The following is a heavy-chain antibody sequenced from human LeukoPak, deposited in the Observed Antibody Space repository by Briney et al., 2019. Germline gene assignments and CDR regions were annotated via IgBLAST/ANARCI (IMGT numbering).Heavy chain of an antibody. Sequence: ASVKVSCKASGYTFTSYGISWVRQAPGQGLEWMGWISAYNGNTNYAQKLQGRVTMTTDTSTSTAYMELRSLRSDDTAVYYCARVRHRYCSGGSCYESNWFDPWGQGTLVTVSS. J-gene: IGHJ5*02. D-gene: IGHD2-15*01. CDR1: GYTFTSYG. CDR3: ARVRHRYCSGGSCYESNWFDP. CDR2: ISAYNGNT. V-gene: IGHV1-18*01.